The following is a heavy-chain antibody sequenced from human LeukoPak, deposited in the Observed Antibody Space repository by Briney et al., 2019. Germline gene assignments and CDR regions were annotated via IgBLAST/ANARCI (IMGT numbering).Heavy chain of an antibody. CDR1: GGSFSGYY. Sequence: PSETLSLTCAVYGGSFSGYYWSWIRQPPGKGLEWIGEINHSGSTNYNPSLKSRVTISVDTSKNQFSLRLSSVTAADTAVYYCARDHNVNPFDYWGQGTLVTVSS. CDR3: ARDHNVNPFDY. CDR2: INHSGST. V-gene: IGHV4-34*01. D-gene: IGHD1-14*01. J-gene: IGHJ4*02.